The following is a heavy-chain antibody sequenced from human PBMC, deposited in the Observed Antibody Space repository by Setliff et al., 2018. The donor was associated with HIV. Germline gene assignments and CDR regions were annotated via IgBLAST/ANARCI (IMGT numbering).Heavy chain of an antibody. J-gene: IGHJ4*02. CDR3: AGSILTGYYTFGADY. V-gene: IGHV1-2*02. D-gene: IGHD3-9*01. Sequence: ASVKVSCKASGYTFTGYYMHWVRQAPGQGLGWMGWVNPNNGGTNYAQKFQGRVTITTDESTTTAYMELSSLRSEDTALYYCAGSILTGYYTFGADYWGQGTLVTVSS. CDR1: GYTFTGYY. CDR2: VNPNNGGT.